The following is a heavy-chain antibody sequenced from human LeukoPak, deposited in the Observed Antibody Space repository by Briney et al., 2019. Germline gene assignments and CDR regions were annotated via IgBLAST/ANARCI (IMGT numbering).Heavy chain of an antibody. D-gene: IGHD3-10*01. V-gene: IGHV3-30*04. Sequence: GGTLRLSCAASGFTFSSYAMHWVRQAPGKGLEWVAVISYDGSNKYYADSVKGRFTISRDNSKNTLYLQMNSLRAEDTAVYYCARDGDYYGSGRYYYMDVWGKGTTVTVSS. CDR1: GFTFSSYA. CDR2: ISYDGSNK. CDR3: ARDGDYYGSGRYYYMDV. J-gene: IGHJ6*03.